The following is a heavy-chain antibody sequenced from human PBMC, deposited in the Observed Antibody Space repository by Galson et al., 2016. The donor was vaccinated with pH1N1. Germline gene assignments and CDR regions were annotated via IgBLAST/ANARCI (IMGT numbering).Heavy chain of an antibody. CDR1: GYDLTKHW. CDR2: IYPGDSDA. CDR3: ARRYEAAYFN. V-gene: IGHV5-51*01. D-gene: IGHD6-25*01. Sequence: QSGAEVKKPGESLKISCKGSGYDLTKHWIGWVCQMPGKGLEWMGIIYPGDSDAKYSPSFQGRVTISADKSINTAYLQLSSLKVSDSGIYYCARRYEAAYFNWGQGTLVPVSS. J-gene: IGHJ4*02.